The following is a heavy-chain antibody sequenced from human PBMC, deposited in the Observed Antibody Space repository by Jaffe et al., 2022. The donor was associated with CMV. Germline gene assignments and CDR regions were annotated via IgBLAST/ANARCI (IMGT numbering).Heavy chain of an antibody. V-gene: IGHV3-21*01. D-gene: IGHD2-2*01. CDR3: ARDVGVYCSSTSCYPAYFDY. J-gene: IGHJ4*02. CDR2: ISSSSSYI. Sequence: EVQLVESGGGLVKPGGSLRLSCAASGFTFSSYSMNWVRQAPGKGLEWVSSISSSSSYIYYADSVKGRFTISRDNAKNSLYLQMNSLRAEDTAVYYCARDVGVYCSSTSCYPAYFDYWGQGTLVTVSS. CDR1: GFTFSSYS.